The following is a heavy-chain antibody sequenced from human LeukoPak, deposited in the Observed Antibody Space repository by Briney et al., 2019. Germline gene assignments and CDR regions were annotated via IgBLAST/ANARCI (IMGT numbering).Heavy chain of an antibody. V-gene: IGHV5-51*01. CDR3: ARQGELGVAGYDY. CDR2: IYPDDADT. J-gene: IGHJ4*02. CDR1: GYGFTSYW. D-gene: IGHD6-19*01. Sequence: GESLKISCKVSGYGFTSYWIAWVRQMPGKGLEWMGIIYPDDADTTYSPSFEGQVTFSVDRFVSTAYLHWSSLKASDTAMYYCARQGELGVAGYDYWGQGTRVTVSS.